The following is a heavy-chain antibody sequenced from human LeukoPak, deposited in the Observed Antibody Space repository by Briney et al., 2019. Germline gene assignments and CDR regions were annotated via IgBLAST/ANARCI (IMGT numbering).Heavy chain of an antibody. V-gene: IGHV1-58*01. D-gene: IGHD7-27*01. CDR1: GFTFTSSA. CDR2: IVVGSGNT. J-gene: IGHJ6*02. Sequence: TSGKVSCKASGFTFTSSAVQWVRQARGQRLGWIGWIVVGSGNTNYAQKFQERVTITRDMSTSTAYMELSSLRSEDTAVYYCAAGRGLLGLYYYYGMDVWGQGTTVTVSS. CDR3: AAGRGLLGLYYYYGMDV.